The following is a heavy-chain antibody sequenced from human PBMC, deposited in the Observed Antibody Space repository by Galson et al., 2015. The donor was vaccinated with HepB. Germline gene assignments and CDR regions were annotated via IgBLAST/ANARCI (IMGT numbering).Heavy chain of an antibody. D-gene: IGHD1-1*01. CDR2: MNPNSGHT. CDR1: GYTFSSYD. Sequence: GYTFSSYDINWVRQAPGQGLEWLGGMNPNSGHTGYAQKFQGRVTMTRNTSLSTAYMELSSLTSDDTAIYFCARPGYGYYFDNWGQGTLVTVSS. J-gene: IGHJ4*02. CDR3: ARPGYGYYFDN. V-gene: IGHV1-8*02.